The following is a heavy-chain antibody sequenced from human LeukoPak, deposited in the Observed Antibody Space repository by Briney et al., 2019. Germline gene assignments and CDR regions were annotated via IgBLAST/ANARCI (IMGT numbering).Heavy chain of an antibody. Sequence: ASVKVSCKASGGTFSSYAISWVRQAPGQGLEWMGWMNPNSGNTGYAQKFQGRVTITRNTSISTAYMELSSLRSEDTAVYYCARGGRRITIFGVVIDYYFDYWGQGTLVTVSS. J-gene: IGHJ4*02. CDR1: GGTFSSYA. CDR2: MNPNSGNT. D-gene: IGHD3-3*01. CDR3: ARGGRRITIFGVVIDYYFDY. V-gene: IGHV1-8*03.